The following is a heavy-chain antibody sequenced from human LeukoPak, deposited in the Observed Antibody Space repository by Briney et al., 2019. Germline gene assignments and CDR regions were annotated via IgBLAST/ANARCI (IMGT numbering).Heavy chain of an antibody. J-gene: IGHJ4*02. V-gene: IGHV4-39*01. CDR2: IYYSGST. CDR1: GGSISSSSYY. Sequence: SETLSLTCTVSGGSISSSSYYWGWIRQPPGKGLEWIGSIYYSGSTYYNPSLKSRVTISVDTSKNQFSLKLSSVTAADTAVYYCARQKQLGTWKHLDYWGQGTLVTVSS. CDR3: ARQKQLGTWKHLDY. D-gene: IGHD6-6*01.